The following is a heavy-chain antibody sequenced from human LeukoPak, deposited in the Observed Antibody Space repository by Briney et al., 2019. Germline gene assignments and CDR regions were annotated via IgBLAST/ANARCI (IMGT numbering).Heavy chain of an antibody. J-gene: IGHJ4*02. D-gene: IGHD3-10*01. Sequence: SETLSLTCTVSGGSISSGSYYWSWIRQPAGKGLEWIGRIYTSGSTNYNPSLKSRVTISVDTSKNQFSLKLSSVTAADTAVYYCARDLRESFPGVDYWGPGTLVTVSS. CDR3: ARDLRESFPGVDY. V-gene: IGHV4-61*02. CDR2: IYTSGST. CDR1: GGSISSGSYY.